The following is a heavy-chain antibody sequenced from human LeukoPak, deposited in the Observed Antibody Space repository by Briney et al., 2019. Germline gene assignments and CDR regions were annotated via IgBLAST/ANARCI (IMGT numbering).Heavy chain of an antibody. CDR2: FDPEDGET. D-gene: IGHD4-17*01. CDR1: GYTLTELS. Sequence: ASVKVSCKVSGYTLTELSMHWVRQAPGKGLEWMGGFDPEDGETIYAQKFQGRVTMTEDTSTDTAYMELSSLRSEDTAVYYCATLDYGDLELDYWGQGTLSPSPQ. V-gene: IGHV1-24*01. CDR3: ATLDYGDLELDY. J-gene: IGHJ4*02.